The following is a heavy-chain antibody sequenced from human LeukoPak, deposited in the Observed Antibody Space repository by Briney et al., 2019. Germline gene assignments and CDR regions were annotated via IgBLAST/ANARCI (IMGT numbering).Heavy chain of an antibody. CDR3: ARDPRGRWEPTYYFDY. CDR2: ISSSSSYI. CDR1: GFTFSSYS. Sequence: GGSLRLSCAASGFTFSSYSMNWVRQAPGKGLEWVSSISSSSSYIYYADSVKGRFTISRDNAKNSLYLQMNSLRAEDTAVYYCARDPRGRWEPTYYFDYWGQGTLVTVSS. V-gene: IGHV3-21*01. J-gene: IGHJ4*02. D-gene: IGHD1-26*01.